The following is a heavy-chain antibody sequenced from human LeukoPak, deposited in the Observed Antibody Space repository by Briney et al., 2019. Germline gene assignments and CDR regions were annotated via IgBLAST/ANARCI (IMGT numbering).Heavy chain of an antibody. CDR3: ASIVMYSRGWYLDY. V-gene: IGHV1-69*01. CDR1: GGTFSSYA. J-gene: IGHJ4*02. CDR2: IIPIFGTA. Sequence: GSSVKVSCKASGGTFSSYAISWVRQAPGQGLEWMGGIIPIFGTANYAQKFQGRVTITADESTSTAYMELSSLRSEDTAVYYCASIVMYSRGWYLDYWGQGTLVTVSS. D-gene: IGHD6-19*01.